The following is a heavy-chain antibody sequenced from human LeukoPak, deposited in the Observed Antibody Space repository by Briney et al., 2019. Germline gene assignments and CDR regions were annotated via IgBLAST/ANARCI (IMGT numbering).Heavy chain of an antibody. CDR2: INHSGST. Sequence: PSETLSLTCAVYGGSFSGYYWSWIRQPPGKGLEWIGEINHSGSTNYNPSLKSRVTISVDTSKNQFSLKLSSVTAADTAVYYCARQYYYDSRRYYFDYWGQGTLVIVSS. CDR3: ARQYYYDSRRYYFDY. D-gene: IGHD3-22*01. V-gene: IGHV4-34*01. J-gene: IGHJ4*02. CDR1: GGSFSGYY.